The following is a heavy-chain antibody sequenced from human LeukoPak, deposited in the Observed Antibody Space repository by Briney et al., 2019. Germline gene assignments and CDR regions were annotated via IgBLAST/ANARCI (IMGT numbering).Heavy chain of an antibody. J-gene: IGHJ4*02. CDR1: GGSISSSSYY. Sequence: SETLSLTCTVSGGSISSSSYYWGWIRQPPGKGLEWIGSIYYSGSIYYNPSLKSRVTISVDTSKNQFSLKLSSVTAADTAVYYCARQVRKKIDYWGQGTLVTVSS. V-gene: IGHV4-39*01. CDR2: IYYSGSI. CDR3: ARQVRKKIDY.